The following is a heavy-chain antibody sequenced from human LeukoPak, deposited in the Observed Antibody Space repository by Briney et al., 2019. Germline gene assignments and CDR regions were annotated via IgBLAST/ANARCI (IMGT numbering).Heavy chain of an antibody. CDR2: IYYSGCT. CDR1: GGSISRYY. Sequence: SETLSLTCTVSGGSISRYYWSWIRQPPGKGLEWIGYIYYSGCTNYNPSLKSRVTISVDTSKNQFSLKLSSVTAADTAVYYCARDGVLGGLFVWDYWGQGTLVTVSS. V-gene: IGHV4-59*01. J-gene: IGHJ4*02. D-gene: IGHD3-16*01. CDR3: ARDGVLGGLFVWDY.